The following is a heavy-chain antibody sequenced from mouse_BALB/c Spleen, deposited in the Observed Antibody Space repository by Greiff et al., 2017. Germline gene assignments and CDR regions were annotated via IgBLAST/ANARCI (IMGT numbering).Heavy chain of an antibody. J-gene: IGHJ4*01. D-gene: IGHD1-1*01. CDR1: GFTFSSFG. V-gene: IGHV5-17*02. CDR2: ISSGSSTI. CDR3: ARPHYGSSYYAMDY. Sequence: EVHLVESGGGLVQPGGSRKLSCAASGFTFSSFGMHWVRQAPEKGLEWVAYISSGSSTIYYADTVKGRFTISRDNPKNTLFLQMTSLRSEDTAMYYCARPHYGSSYYAMDYWGQGTSVTVSS.